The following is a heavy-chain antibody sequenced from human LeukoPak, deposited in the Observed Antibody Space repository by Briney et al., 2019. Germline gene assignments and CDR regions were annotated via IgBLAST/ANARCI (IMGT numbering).Heavy chain of an antibody. CDR2: ISGSGSTV. D-gene: IGHD4-23*01. CDR3: ARDSGNSDPGDWFDS. J-gene: IGHJ5*01. Sequence: SGGSLRLSCAASGFTFSDYYMSWIRQAPGKGLEWVSYISGSGSTVYYAASVRGRFTISRDNAKNSLFLQMNSLRAEDTAVYYCARDSGNSDPGDWFDSWGQGTLVTVSS. CDR1: GFTFSDYY. V-gene: IGHV3-11*01.